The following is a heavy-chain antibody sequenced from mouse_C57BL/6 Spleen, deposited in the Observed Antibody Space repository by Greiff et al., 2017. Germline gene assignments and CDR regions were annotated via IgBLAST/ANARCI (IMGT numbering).Heavy chain of an antibody. D-gene: IGHD2-4*01. CDR3: TRDDYDGFAY. CDR1: GYTFTDYE. J-gene: IGHJ3*01. V-gene: IGHV1-15*01. Sequence: QVQLQQSGAELVRPGASVTLSCKASGYTFTDYEMQWVKQTPVHGLEWIGAIDPETGGTAYNQKFKGKAILTADKSSSTAYMELRSLTSEDSAVYYCTRDDYDGFAYWGQGTLVTVSA. CDR2: IDPETGGT.